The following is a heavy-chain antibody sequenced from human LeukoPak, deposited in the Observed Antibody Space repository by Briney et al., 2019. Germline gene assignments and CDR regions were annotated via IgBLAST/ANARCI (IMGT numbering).Heavy chain of an antibody. CDR1: GGSISSGGYY. Sequence: SETLSLTCTVSGGSISSGGYYWSWIRQHPGKGLEWIGYIYYSGSTYYNPSLKSRVTISVDTSKNQFSLKLSSVTAADTAVYYCARGPSDVHFPDRSFDYWGQGTLVTVSS. D-gene: IGHD1-14*01. V-gene: IGHV4-31*03. CDR2: IYYSGST. J-gene: IGHJ4*02. CDR3: ARGPSDVHFPDRSFDY.